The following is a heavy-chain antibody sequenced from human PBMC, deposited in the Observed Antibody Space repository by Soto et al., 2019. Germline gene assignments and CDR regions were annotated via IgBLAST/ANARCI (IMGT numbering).Heavy chain of an antibody. V-gene: IGHV1-18*01. Sequence: AKVSCNTYAYSFSRFGIRWVGQDHGQGLEWVGWVSVPSGDTGSAQNFQGRVTVTTDTSTSTAYLEVGSLRSDDTAVYYCARTCRSGLSCYLDYWGDLTLVTAS. J-gene: IGHJ4*01. CDR1: AYSFSRFG. CDR3: ARTCRSGLSCYLDY. D-gene: IGHD3-22*01. CDR2: VSVPSGDT.